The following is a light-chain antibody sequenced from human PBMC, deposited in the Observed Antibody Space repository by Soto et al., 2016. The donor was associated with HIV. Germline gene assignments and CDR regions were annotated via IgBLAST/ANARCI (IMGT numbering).Light chain of an antibody. V-gene: IGLV3-1*01. Sequence: SYELTQPPSLSVSPRQTARLTCSGHKLGDKNACWYQQKSGQSPVLVIYKDNIRPSGIPDRFSGSNSGNTAILTISGTQPMDEADYYCQAWDSSGVVFGGGTRLT. CDR1: KLGDKN. CDR3: QAWDSSGVV. CDR2: KDN. J-gene: IGLJ2*01.